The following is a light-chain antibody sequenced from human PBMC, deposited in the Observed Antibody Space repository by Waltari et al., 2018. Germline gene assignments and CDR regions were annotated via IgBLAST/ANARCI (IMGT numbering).Light chain of an antibody. Sequence: QSALTQPPSASGSPGQSVTISCTGTSSDVGGYNYVSWYQQHPGKAPKRMIYEVSKRPSGVPDRFSSSKSGNTASLTVSGLQAEDEADYYCSSYAGSNNLVLFGGGTKLTVL. J-gene: IGLJ2*01. CDR1: SSDVGGYNY. CDR3: SSYAGSNNLVL. V-gene: IGLV2-8*01. CDR2: EVS.